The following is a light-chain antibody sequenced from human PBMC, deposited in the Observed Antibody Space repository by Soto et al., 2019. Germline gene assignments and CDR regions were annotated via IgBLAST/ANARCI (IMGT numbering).Light chain of an antibody. CDR3: QQYGGAPTT. CDR2: DAS. CDR1: QTVTSNY. Sequence: EIMLTQSPGTLSLSPVETATLSCGASQTVTSNYLAWYQQRPGLAPRLLIFDASARATGIPDRFSGSGSGKDFTLTISRLEPEDSAVYYCQQYGGAPTTFGQGTKVDIK. V-gene: IGKV3D-20*01. J-gene: IGKJ1*01.